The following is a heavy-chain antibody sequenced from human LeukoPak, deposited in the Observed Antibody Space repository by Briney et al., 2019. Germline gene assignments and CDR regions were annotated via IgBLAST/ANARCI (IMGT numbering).Heavy chain of an antibody. CDR2: IWYDGSNK. Sequence: GGSLRLSCAASGFTFSSYGMHWVRQAPGKGLEWVAVIWYDGSNKYYADSVKGRFTISRDNSKNTLYLQMNSLRAEDTAVYYCAKSGGSGSYYPPYYFDYWGQGTLVTVSS. CDR1: GFTFSSYG. V-gene: IGHV3-33*06. D-gene: IGHD1-26*01. J-gene: IGHJ4*02. CDR3: AKSGGSGSYYPPYYFDY.